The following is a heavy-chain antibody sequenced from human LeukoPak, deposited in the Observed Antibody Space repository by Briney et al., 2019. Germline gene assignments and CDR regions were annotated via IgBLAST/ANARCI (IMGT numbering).Heavy chain of an antibody. Sequence: PSETLSLTCTVSGGSISSSSYYWGWIRQPPGKGLEWIGSIYYSGSTYYNPSLKSRVTISVDTSKNQFSLKLSSVTAADTAVYYCASRLGSGMDVRGQGTTVTVSS. CDR2: IYYSGST. CDR3: ASRLGSGMDV. J-gene: IGHJ6*02. V-gene: IGHV4-39*01. CDR1: GGSISSSSYY. D-gene: IGHD3-3*01.